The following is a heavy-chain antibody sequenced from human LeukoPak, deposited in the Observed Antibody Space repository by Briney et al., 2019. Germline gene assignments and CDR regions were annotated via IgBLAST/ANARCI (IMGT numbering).Heavy chain of an antibody. Sequence: ASVKVSCKASGYSFTNYGISWVRQAPGQGLEWMGWISAYNGYTHFAQKFQGRVTMTRNTSISTAYMELSSLRSEDTAVYYCARPSRPMTTESGYYMDVWGKGTTVTISS. CDR3: ARPSRPMTTESGYYMDV. V-gene: IGHV1-18*01. D-gene: IGHD4-17*01. CDR1: GYSFTNYG. CDR2: ISAYNGYT. J-gene: IGHJ6*03.